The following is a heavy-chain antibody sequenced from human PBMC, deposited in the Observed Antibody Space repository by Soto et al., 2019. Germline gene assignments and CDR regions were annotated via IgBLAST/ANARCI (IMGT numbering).Heavy chain of an antibody. CDR3: VRWSYLDY. J-gene: IGHJ4*02. CDR2: ISGSDGKT. D-gene: IGHD3-3*01. V-gene: IGHV3-23*01. CDR1: VFSFISYA. Sequence: PGWSLRLSCASSVFSFISYAMSWVRQAPGKGLEWVSTISGSDGKTFYADSVKGRSSISRDTSKNMLYLQMNNLRGDDTAVYYCVRWSYLDYWGQGTRVTVSS.